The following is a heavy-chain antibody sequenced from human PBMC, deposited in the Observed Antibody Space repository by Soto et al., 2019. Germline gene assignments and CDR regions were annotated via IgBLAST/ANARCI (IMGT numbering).Heavy chain of an antibody. Sequence: GGSLRLSCAGSGYTFSSQWMYWIRQVPGKGLVWVSRINGDGSSTSYADFVKGRFTISRDNAENTLYLQMNSLSAEDTAVYYCVRGDPFDYCGQGTLVTVSS. CDR1: GYTFSSQW. J-gene: IGHJ4*02. CDR3: VRGDPFDY. CDR2: INGDGSST. V-gene: IGHV3-74*01.